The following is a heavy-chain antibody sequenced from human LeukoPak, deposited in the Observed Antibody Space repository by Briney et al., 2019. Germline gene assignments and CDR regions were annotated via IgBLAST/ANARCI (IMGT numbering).Heavy chain of an antibody. CDR3: AVVAATADFDY. J-gene: IGHJ4*02. CDR2: INHSGST. Sequence: SETLSLTCAVYGGSFSGYYWSWIRQPPGKGLEWIGEINHSGSTNYNPSLKSRVTISVDTSKNQFSLKLSSVTAADTAVYYCAVVAATADFDYWGQGTLVTVSS. V-gene: IGHV4-34*01. CDR1: GGSFSGYY. D-gene: IGHD2-15*01.